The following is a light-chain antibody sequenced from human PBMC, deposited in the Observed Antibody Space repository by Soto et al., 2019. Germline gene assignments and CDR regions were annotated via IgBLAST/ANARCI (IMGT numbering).Light chain of an antibody. V-gene: IGKV1-39*01. CDR1: QSITRY. J-gene: IGKJ1*01. Sequence: DIQMTQSPSSLSASVGDRVTITCRASQSITRYLNWYQQKPGKAPKLLIYAASNLQSGVPSRFSGRGSGTDFTLTITSLQPEDFATYYCQQSFSSLTWTFGQGTKVEIK. CDR2: AAS. CDR3: QQSFSSLTWT.